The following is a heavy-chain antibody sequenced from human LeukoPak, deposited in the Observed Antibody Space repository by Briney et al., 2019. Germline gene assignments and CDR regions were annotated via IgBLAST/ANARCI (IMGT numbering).Heavy chain of an antibody. CDR1: GFTFSDYA. J-gene: IGHJ3*01. CDR3: ARPQYCSTTSCLWTFDV. CDR2: MSYNGNNK. Sequence: QTGGSLRLSCAASGFTFSDYAMHWVSQAPGKGLEWVSVMSYNGNNKYYTDSVKGRFTISRDNSKNTVYLQMNTLRAEDTAVYYCARPQYCSTTSCLWTFDVWGQGAMVTVAS. V-gene: IGHV3-30*04. D-gene: IGHD2-2*01.